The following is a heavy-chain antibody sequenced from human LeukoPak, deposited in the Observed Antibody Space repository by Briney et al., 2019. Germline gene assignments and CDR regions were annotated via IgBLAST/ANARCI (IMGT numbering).Heavy chain of an antibody. D-gene: IGHD3-16*01. CDR1: GYSISTSYY. Sequence: SETLSLTCTVSGYSISTSYYWGWIRQPPGKGLEWIGSIYHSGNTYYNPSLKSRVTISVDTSKNQFSLKLSSVTAADTAMYYCARVKDPGGYYYYYYMDVWGKGTTVTVSS. CDR2: IYHSGNT. J-gene: IGHJ6*03. CDR3: ARVKDPGGYYYYYYMDV. V-gene: IGHV4-38-2*02.